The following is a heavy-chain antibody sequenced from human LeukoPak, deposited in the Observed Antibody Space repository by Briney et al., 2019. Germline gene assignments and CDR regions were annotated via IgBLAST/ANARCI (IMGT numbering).Heavy chain of an antibody. Sequence: PGGSLRLSCSASGFIFITYAMHWVRQAPGKGLEYVSGITTNGDSTFYADSVKGRFTISRDNSKNTLYLQMSSLRPEDTAVYYCVREISSWLVDNFDYWGQGTLVTVSS. CDR1: GFIFITYA. V-gene: IGHV3-64D*06. D-gene: IGHD6-13*01. CDR3: VREISSWLVDNFDY. J-gene: IGHJ4*02. CDR2: ITTNGDST.